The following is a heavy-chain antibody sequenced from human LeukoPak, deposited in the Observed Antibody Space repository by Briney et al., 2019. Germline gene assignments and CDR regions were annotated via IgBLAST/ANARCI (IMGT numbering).Heavy chain of an antibody. D-gene: IGHD3-22*01. V-gene: IGHV3-21*01. CDR1: GFTFKNYA. CDR2: ISGSNTDI. Sequence: PGGSLRLSWAAAGFTFKNYAMNWVRQAAGKGLEWVSSISGSNTDIYYADSVKGRFTISRDSAKNSLYLQINSLRVEDTAIYYCARRGYYDSSGYDYWGQGTLVTVSS. J-gene: IGHJ4*02. CDR3: ARRGYYDSSGYDY.